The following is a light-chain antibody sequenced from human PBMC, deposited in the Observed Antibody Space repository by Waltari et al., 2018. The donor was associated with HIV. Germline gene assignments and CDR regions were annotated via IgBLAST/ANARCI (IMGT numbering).Light chain of an antibody. J-gene: IGKJ1*01. Sequence: IQMTQSPSTLSASVGDRVTITFRASQSISSWLAWYQQKPGKAPKLLIYKASSLKTGVPSRFSGSGSGTEFTLTISSLQPDDFATYYCQQYNSYSVTFGQGTKVEIK. CDR2: KAS. CDR1: QSISSW. V-gene: IGKV1-5*03. CDR3: QQYNSYSVT.